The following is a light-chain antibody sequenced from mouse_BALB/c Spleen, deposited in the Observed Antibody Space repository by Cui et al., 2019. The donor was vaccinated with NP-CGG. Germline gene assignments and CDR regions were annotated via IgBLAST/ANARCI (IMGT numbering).Light chain of an antibody. CDR2: GTN. CDR3: ALWYNNHWV. CDR1: IAAVTTSNY. V-gene: IGLV1*01. J-gene: IGLJ1*01. Sequence: QAAVTHDSALTISPGATVTLTCRTCIAAVTTSNYANWVQEKPNHFFTGLIDGTNNRAPGVPARFSRSLIGDRAALTNTWAQSEDEAIYFCALWYNNHWVFGGGTKLTVL.